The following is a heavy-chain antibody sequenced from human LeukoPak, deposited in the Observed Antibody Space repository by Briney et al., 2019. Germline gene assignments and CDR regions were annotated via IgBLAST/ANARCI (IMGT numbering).Heavy chain of an antibody. CDR2: ISYIGST. Sequence: SETLSLTCTVSGGSMSSHYWSWIRQPPGKGLEWLVYISYIGSTNYSPSLKSRVTISIDTSKNQFSLRLSSVTAADTAVYFCAGDQLALNALNIWGQGTMVSVSS. CDR3: AGDQLALNALNI. CDR1: GGSMSSHY. D-gene: IGHD5-18*01. J-gene: IGHJ3*02. V-gene: IGHV4-59*11.